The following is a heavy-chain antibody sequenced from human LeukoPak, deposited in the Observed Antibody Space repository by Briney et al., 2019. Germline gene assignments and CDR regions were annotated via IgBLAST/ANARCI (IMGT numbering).Heavy chain of an antibody. CDR2: ISWNSGSI. J-gene: IGHJ3*02. Sequence: GGSLRLSCAASGFTFDDYAMHWVRQAPGKGLEWVSGISWNSGSIGYADSVKGRFTISRDNAKNSLYLQMNSLRAEDTALYYCARMGYLGAFDIWGQGTMVTVSS. V-gene: IGHV3-9*01. CDR1: GFTFDDYA. D-gene: IGHD2-8*01. CDR3: ARMGYLGAFDI.